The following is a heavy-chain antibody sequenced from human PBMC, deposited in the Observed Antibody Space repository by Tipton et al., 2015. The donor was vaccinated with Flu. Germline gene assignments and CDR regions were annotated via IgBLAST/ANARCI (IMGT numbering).Heavy chain of an antibody. Sequence: SLRLSCAASGFTFSSYAMSWVRQAPGKGLEWVSAISGSGGSTYYADSVKGRFTISRDNSKNALYLQMNSLRAEDTAVYYCAKYSRGDFWSYYYYGMDVWGQGTTVTVSS. V-gene: IGHV3-23*01. CDR2: ISGSGGST. J-gene: IGHJ6*02. D-gene: IGHD3-3*01. CDR3: AKYSRGDFWSYYYYGMDV. CDR1: GFTFSSYA.